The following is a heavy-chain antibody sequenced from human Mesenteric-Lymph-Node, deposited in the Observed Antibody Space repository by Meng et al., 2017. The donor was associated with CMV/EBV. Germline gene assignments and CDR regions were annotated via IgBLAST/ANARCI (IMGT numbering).Heavy chain of an antibody. J-gene: IGHJ4*02. CDR3: ARTFCGSSSCHSFDY. D-gene: IGHD2-2*01. Sequence: GESLKISCAASGFTFSDYAMSWVRQAPEKGLEWVSIVYNSGRSTHYADSVKGRFTISRDNSKNTLYLQMNNVRAEDTAIYYCARTFCGSSSCHSFDYWGQGTLVTVSS. CDR2: VYNSGRST. V-gene: IGHV3-23*03. CDR1: GFTFSDYA.